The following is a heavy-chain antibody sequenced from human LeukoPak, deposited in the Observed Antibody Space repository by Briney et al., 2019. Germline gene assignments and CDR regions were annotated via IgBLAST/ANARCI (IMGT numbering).Heavy chain of an antibody. CDR3: ARGTVFSITIFEGDYFDY. CDR1: GYTFTSYY. CDR2: INPSGGST. J-gene: IGHJ4*02. D-gene: IGHD3-3*01. Sequence: GASVKVSCKASGYTFTSYYMHWVRQALGQGLEWMGIINPSGGSTSYAQKFQGRVTMTRDTSTSTVYMELSSLRSEDTAVYYCARGTVFSITIFEGDYFDYWGQGTLVTVSS. V-gene: IGHV1-46*01.